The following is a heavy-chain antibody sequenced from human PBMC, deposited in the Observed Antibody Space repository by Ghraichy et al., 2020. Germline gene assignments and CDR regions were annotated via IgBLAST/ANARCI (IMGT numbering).Heavy chain of an antibody. CDR2: IYYSGST. D-gene: IGHD3-3*01. CDR3: ARGGPGGVVNWNDNYYYYGMDV. Sequence: SETLSLTCTVSGGSISSGGYYWSWIRQHPGKGLEWIGYIYYSGSTYYNPSLKSRVTISVDTSKNQFSLKLSSVTAADTAVYYCARGGPGGVVNWNDNYYYYGMDVWGQGTTVTVSS. V-gene: IGHV4-31*03. J-gene: IGHJ6*02. CDR1: GGSISSGGYY.